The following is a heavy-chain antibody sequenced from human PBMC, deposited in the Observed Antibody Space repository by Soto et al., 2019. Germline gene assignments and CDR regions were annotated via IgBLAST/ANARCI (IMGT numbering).Heavy chain of an antibody. V-gene: IGHV3-21*01. CDR1: GFTFSSYS. CDR3: ALIDYYEDISLDY. CDR2: ISSSSSYI. J-gene: IGHJ4*02. D-gene: IGHD3-3*01. Sequence: GGSLRLSCAASGFTFSSYSMNWVRQAPGKGLEWVSSISSSSSYIYYADSVKGRFTISRDNAKNSLYLQMNSLRAEDTAVYYCALIDYYEDISLDYWGQGTLVTVSS.